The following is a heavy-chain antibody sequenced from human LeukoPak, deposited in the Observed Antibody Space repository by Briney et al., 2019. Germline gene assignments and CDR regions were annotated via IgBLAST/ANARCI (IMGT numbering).Heavy chain of an antibody. V-gene: IGHV1-69*13. CDR2: IIPIFGTA. Sequence: GASVKVSCKASGGTFSSYAISWVRQAPGQGLEWMGGIIPIFGTANYAQKFQGRVTITADESTSTVYMELSSLRSEDTAVYYCAIGDWKDAFDIWGQGTMVTVSS. CDR3: AIGDWKDAFDI. J-gene: IGHJ3*02. D-gene: IGHD1-1*01. CDR1: GGTFSSYA.